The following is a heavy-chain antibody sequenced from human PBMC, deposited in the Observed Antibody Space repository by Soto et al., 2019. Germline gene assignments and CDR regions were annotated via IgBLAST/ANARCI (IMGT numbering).Heavy chain of an antibody. J-gene: IGHJ4*02. CDR1: GGSISSGGYY. CDR3: ARTYYDFWSGHRIYYFDY. D-gene: IGHD3-3*01. Sequence: TLSLTCTVSGGSISSGGYYWSWIRQHPGKGLEWIGYIYYSGSTYYNPSLKSRVTISVDTSKNQFSLKLSSVTAADTAVYYCARTYYDFWSGHRIYYFDYWGQGTLVTVSS. CDR2: IYYSGST. V-gene: IGHV4-31*03.